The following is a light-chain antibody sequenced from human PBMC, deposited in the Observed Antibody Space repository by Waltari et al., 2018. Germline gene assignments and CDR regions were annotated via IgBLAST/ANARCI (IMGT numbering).Light chain of an antibody. CDR2: DAS. CDR3: QQRIGWPPWT. CDR1: QSVASY. Sequence: EIVLTQSPAILSLSPVERATLSCRASQSVASYLAWYQQKPGQAPRLLIYDASNRASVIPARFSGSGSGTDFTLTISSLEPEDFAVYYCQQRIGWPPWTFGQGTKVEI. J-gene: IGKJ1*01. V-gene: IGKV3-11*01.